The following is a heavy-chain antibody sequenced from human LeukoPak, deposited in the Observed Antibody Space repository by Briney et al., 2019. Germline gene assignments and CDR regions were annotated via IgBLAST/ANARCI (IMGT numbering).Heavy chain of an antibody. J-gene: IGHJ4*02. CDR3: ARDQSGVVVAATSSPAFDY. Sequence: GGSLRLSCAASGFTFSDYYMSWIRQAPGKGLEWVSYISSSGSTIYYADSVKGRFTISRDSAKNSLYLQMNSLRAEDTAVYYCARDQSGVVVAATSSPAFDYWGQGTLVTVSS. D-gene: IGHD2-15*01. V-gene: IGHV3-11*04. CDR1: GFTFSDYY. CDR2: ISSSGSTI.